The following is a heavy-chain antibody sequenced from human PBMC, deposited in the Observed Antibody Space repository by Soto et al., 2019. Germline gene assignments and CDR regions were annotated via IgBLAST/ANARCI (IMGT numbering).Heavy chain of an antibody. Sequence: GGSLRLSCAASGFTFSSYEMNWVRQAPGKGLEWVSYISSSGSTIYYADSVKGRFTISRDNAKNSLYLQMNSLRAEDTAVYYCARDLLCGGDCYPFDYWGQGTLVTVSS. CDR1: GFTFSSYE. D-gene: IGHD2-21*02. CDR2: ISSSGSTI. CDR3: ARDLLCGGDCYPFDY. V-gene: IGHV3-48*03. J-gene: IGHJ4*02.